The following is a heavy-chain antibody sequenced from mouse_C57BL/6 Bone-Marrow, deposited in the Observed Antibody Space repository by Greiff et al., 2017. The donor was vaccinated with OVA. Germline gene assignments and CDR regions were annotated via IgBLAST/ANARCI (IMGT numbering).Heavy chain of an antibody. Sequence: QVQLQQSGAELVKPGASVKLSCKASGYTFTSHRMPWVKQRPGPGPEWIGMIHPNSGCTNYNEKFKRKATLTVDNSSCTAYMQRRSLTSEDSAVYYCARWSNCVPYYFDYWGQGTTLTVSA. D-gene: IGHD2-5*01. CDR1: GYTFTSHR. CDR2: IHPNSGCT. CDR3: ARWSNCVPYYFDY. J-gene: IGHJ2*01. V-gene: IGHV1-64*01.